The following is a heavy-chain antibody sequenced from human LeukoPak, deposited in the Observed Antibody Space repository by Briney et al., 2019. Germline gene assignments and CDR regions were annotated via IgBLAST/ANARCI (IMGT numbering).Heavy chain of an antibody. CDR2: IIPIFGTA. Sequence: PGSSVKVSCKASGGTFSSYAISWVRQAPGQGLEWMGGIIPIFGTANYAQKFQGRVTITADESTSTAYMELSSLRSEDTAVYYCARRPCGGDCYSLDAFDIWGQGTMVTVSS. D-gene: IGHD2-21*01. J-gene: IGHJ3*02. V-gene: IGHV1-69*01. CDR1: GGTFSSYA. CDR3: ARRPCGGDCYSLDAFDI.